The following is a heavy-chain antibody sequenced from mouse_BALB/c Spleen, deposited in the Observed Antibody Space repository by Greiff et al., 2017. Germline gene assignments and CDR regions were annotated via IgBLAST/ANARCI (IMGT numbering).Heavy chain of an antibody. V-gene: IGHV5-17*02. J-gene: IGHJ3*01. CDR2: ISSGSSTI. CDR3: ARFSFAY. Sequence: EVKLEESGGGLVQPGGSRKLSCAASGFTFSSFGMHWVRQAPEKGLEWVAYISSGSSTIYYADTVKGRFTISRDNPKNTLFLQMTSLRSEDTAMYYCARFSFAYWGQGTLVTVSA. CDR1: GFTFSSFG.